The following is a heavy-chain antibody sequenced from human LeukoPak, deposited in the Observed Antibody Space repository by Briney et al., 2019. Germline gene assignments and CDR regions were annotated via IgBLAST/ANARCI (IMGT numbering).Heavy chain of an antibody. Sequence: ASVKVSCKASGYTFTSYVISWVRQAPGQGLEWMGWISAYNGNTNYAQKLQGRVTMTTDTSTSTAYMELRSLRSDDTAVYYCARVNYYDSSGYPRMWYYYYMDVWGKGTTVTVSS. CDR3: ARVNYYDSSGYPRMWYYYYMDV. D-gene: IGHD3-22*01. CDR1: GYTFTSYV. CDR2: ISAYNGNT. V-gene: IGHV1-18*01. J-gene: IGHJ6*03.